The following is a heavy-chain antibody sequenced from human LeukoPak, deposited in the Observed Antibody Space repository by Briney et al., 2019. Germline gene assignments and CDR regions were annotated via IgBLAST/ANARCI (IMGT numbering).Heavy chain of an antibody. CDR2: IRYDGSNK. Sequence: PGGSLRLSCTASGFTFGDYAMSWVRQAPGKGLEWVAFIRYDGSNKYYADSVKGRFTISRDNSKNTLYLQMNSLRAEDTAVYYCAKDYSKTSYYGSGTYYRPNWFDPWGQGTLVTVSS. D-gene: IGHD3-10*01. CDR1: GFTFGDYA. J-gene: IGHJ5*02. CDR3: AKDYSKTSYYGSGTYYRPNWFDP. V-gene: IGHV3-30*02.